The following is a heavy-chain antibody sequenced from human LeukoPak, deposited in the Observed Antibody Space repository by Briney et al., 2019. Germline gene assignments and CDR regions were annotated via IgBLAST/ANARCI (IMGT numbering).Heavy chain of an antibody. CDR1: GYTFTSYG. CDR2: ISDYNGNT. V-gene: IGHV1-18*01. D-gene: IGHD1-14*01. J-gene: IGHJ3*02. CDR3: ARESLSGSGDAFDI. Sequence: ASVKVSCKASGYTFTSYGISWVRQAPGQGLEWMGWISDYNGNTNYAQKLQGRVTMTTDTSTSAAYMELRSLRSDDTAVYYCARESLSGSGDAFDIWGQGTMVTVSS.